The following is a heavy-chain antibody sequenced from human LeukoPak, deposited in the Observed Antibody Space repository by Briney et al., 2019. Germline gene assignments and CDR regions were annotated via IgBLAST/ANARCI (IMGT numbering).Heavy chain of an antibody. CDR3: AGAAAGTGAFDI. D-gene: IGHD6-13*01. Sequence: GGSLRLSCAASGFTFSSYDMHWVRQATGKGLEWVSAIGTAGDTYYPGSVKGRFTISRENAKNSLYLQMNSLRAGDTAVYYCAGAAAGTGAFDIWGQGTMVTVSS. J-gene: IGHJ3*02. CDR1: GFTFSSYD. V-gene: IGHV3-13*01. CDR2: IGTAGDT.